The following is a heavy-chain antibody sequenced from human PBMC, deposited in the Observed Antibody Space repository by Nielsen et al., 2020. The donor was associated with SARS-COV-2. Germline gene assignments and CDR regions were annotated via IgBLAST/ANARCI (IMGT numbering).Heavy chain of an antibody. CDR1: GFTFSSYA. J-gene: IGHJ2*01. Sequence: GESLKISCSASGFTFSSYAMHWVRQAPGKGLEYVSAISSNGGSTYYADSVKSRFTISRDNSKNTLYLQMSSLRAEDTAVYYCAALEDIVVVPADHWYFDLWGRGTLVTVSS. V-gene: IGHV3-64D*06. CDR3: AALEDIVVVPADHWYFDL. D-gene: IGHD2-2*01. CDR2: ISSNGGST.